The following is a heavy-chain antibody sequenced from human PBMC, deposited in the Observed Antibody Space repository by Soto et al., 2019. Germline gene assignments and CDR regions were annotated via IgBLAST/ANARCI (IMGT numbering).Heavy chain of an antibody. V-gene: IGHV4-31*03. CDR1: GGSIRSGSYY. Sequence: PXETLSLTCTVSGGSIRSGSYYWSWVRQSPRRGLEWIGNIYYSGSTYYNPSLKSRLTISVDTSKNQFSLNLSSVTAADTAVYYCARDRLMATAGTARHYFGLDVWGQGTTVTVSS. D-gene: IGHD5-18*01. CDR2: IYYSGST. J-gene: IGHJ6*02. CDR3: ARDRLMATAGTARHYFGLDV.